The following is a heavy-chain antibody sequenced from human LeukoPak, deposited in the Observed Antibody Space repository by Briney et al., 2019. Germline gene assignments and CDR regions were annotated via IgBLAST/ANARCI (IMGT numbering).Heavy chain of an antibody. CDR3: ARLGSNDAFDI. Sequence: CMVSIIPIFGTANYAQKFQARVTITTDESTSTAYMELSSLRSEDTVVYYCARLGSNDAFDIWGQGTMVTVSS. V-gene: IGHV1-69*05. D-gene: IGHD2-15*01. J-gene: IGHJ3*02. CDR2: IIPIFGTA.